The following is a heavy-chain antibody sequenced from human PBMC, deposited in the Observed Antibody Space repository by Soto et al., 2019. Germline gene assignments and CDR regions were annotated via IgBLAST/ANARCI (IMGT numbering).Heavy chain of an antibody. CDR2: IIPIFGTA. D-gene: IGHD4-17*01. J-gene: IGHJ5*02. Sequence: YVKVSCKASGGTFSSYAISWVRQAPGQGLEWMGGIIPIFGTANYAQKFQGRVTITADESTSTAYMELSSLRSEDTAVYYCARAHGDYALGPLFSWFDPWGQGTLVAVSS. V-gene: IGHV1-69*01. CDR3: ARAHGDYALGPLFSWFDP. CDR1: GGTFSSYA.